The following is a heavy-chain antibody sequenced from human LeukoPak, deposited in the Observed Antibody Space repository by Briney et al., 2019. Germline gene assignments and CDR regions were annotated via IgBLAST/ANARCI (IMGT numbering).Heavy chain of an antibody. J-gene: IGHJ3*02. D-gene: IGHD2-8*01. CDR1: GGTFSSCA. CDR2: FVPIFGTA. Sequence: SVKVSCKASGGTFSSCAISWVRQAPGPGLGWMGGFVPIFGTANYAQKFQGRVTITTDETTSTAYIELSSLRSEDTAVYYCASPKAVYARLSDAFDSWGQGTMVTDSS. CDR3: ASPKAVYARLSDAFDS. V-gene: IGHV1-69*05.